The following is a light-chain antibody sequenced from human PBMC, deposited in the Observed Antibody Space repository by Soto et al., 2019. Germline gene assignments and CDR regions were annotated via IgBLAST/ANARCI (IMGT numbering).Light chain of an antibody. J-gene: IGKJ5*01. CDR2: DAS. Sequence: EIVLTQSPATLTLSPGESANLSCRASRSVSNYLAWYQQKPGQAPRLLIYDASNRPTDIPARFSGSGSGTDFTLTISSLQSEDFAVYYCQQYNTWTSITFGQGTRLEIK. CDR3: QQYNTWTSIT. CDR1: RSVSNY. V-gene: IGKV3-11*01.